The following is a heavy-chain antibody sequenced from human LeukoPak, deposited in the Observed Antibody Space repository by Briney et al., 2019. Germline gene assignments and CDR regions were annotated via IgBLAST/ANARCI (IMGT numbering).Heavy chain of an antibody. CDR1: GFTFSSYA. Sequence: GGSLRLSCAASGFTFSSYAMSWVRQAPGKGLEWVSAISGSGGSTYYADSVKGRFTISRDNSKNTLYLQMNTLGVEDTAVYYCARQTDYTHDYWGQGTQVTVSS. D-gene: IGHD3-16*01. V-gene: IGHV3-23*01. CDR2: ISGSGGST. J-gene: IGHJ4*02. CDR3: ARQTDYTHDY.